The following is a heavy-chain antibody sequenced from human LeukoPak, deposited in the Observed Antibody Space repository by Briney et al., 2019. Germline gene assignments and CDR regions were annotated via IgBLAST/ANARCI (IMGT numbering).Heavy chain of an antibody. CDR3: ARVHVYYYDSSGYSPNWFDP. CDR1: GGSFSGYY. CDR2: INHSGST. J-gene: IGHJ5*02. V-gene: IGHV4-34*01. Sequence: SGTLSLTCAVYGGSFSGYYWSWIRQPPGKGLEWIGEINHSGSTNYNPSLKSRVTVSVDTSKNQFSLKLSSVTAADTAVYYCARVHVYYYDSSGYSPNWFDPWGQGTLVTVSS. D-gene: IGHD3-22*01.